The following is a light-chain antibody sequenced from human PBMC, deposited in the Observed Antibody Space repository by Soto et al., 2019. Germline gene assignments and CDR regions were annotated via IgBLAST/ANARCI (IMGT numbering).Light chain of an antibody. J-gene: IGKJ4*01. V-gene: IGKV1-39*01. Sequence: DIQMTQSRSSLSASVGDRVTITCRASQNIDINLTWYQQKPGKAPNLLIYAASSLQSGVPSRFSASGSGTDFTLTISSLQPEAIATYYCQQSYSNVRTFGGGTKVEVK. CDR1: QNIDIN. CDR3: QQSYSNVRT. CDR2: AAS.